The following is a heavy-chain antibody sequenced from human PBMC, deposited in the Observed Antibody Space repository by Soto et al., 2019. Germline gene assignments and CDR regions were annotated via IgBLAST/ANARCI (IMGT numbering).Heavy chain of an antibody. CDR2: IYYSGST. CDR3: ARQMAASWDSFDY. V-gene: IGHV4-39*01. J-gene: IGHJ4*02. CDR1: GGSISSSSYY. Sequence: PSETLSLTCTVSGGSISSSSYYWGWIRQPPGKGLEWIGSIYYSGSTYYNPSLESRVTISADTSKNQFSLNLSSVTAADTAVYYCARQMAASWDSFDYWGQATLVNVSS. D-gene: IGHD6-19*01.